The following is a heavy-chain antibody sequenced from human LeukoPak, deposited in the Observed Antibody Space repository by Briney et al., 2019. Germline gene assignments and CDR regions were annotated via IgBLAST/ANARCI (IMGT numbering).Heavy chain of an antibody. Sequence: PGGSLRLSCAASGFSFNNAWMTWVRQAPGKGLEWVGRIKSKTDGGTTDYGAPVKDGFSISRDDSKNTLYLQMNSLKNEDTAVYYCTTDRNYCDRSGHYYRDDSWGQGTLVTVSS. CDR1: GFSFNNAW. CDR3: TTDRNYCDRSGHYYRDDS. CDR2: IKSKTDGGTT. V-gene: IGHV3-15*01. D-gene: IGHD3-22*01. J-gene: IGHJ4*02.